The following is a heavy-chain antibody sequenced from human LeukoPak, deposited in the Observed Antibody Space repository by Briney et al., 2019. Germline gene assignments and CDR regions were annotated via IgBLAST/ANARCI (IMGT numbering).Heavy chain of an antibody. Sequence: GGSLRLSYAASGFTFSTHSMYWVRQAPGKGLEWVSSISASSNFIHYAESVRGRFTISRDNAKNSLYLQMNSLGAQDTAVYYCARPATGYCSSAGCHWDSWGQGTLVTVSS. V-gene: IGHV3-21*01. CDR2: ISASSNFI. CDR3: ARPATGYCSSAGCHWDS. J-gene: IGHJ4*02. CDR1: GFTFSTHS. D-gene: IGHD2-2*01.